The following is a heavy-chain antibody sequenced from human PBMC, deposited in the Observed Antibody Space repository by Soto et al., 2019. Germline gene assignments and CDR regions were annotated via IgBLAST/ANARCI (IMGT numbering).Heavy chain of an antibody. D-gene: IGHD6-19*01. CDR3: ATSIAVAGTTFYYYYGMDV. Sequence: GESLKISCKGSGYSFTSYWISWVRQMPGKGLEWMGRIDPSDSYTNYSPSFQGHVTISADKSISTAYLQWSSLKASDTAMYYCATSIAVAGTTFYYYYGMDVWGQGTSVTVSS. CDR2: IDPSDSYT. J-gene: IGHJ6*02. CDR1: GYSFTSYW. V-gene: IGHV5-10-1*01.